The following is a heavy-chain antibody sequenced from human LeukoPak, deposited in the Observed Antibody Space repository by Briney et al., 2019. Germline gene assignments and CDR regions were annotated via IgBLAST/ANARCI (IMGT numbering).Heavy chain of an antibody. D-gene: IGHD4-17*01. CDR1: GFIFSSFT. V-gene: IGHV3-21*01. CDR3: TGGSYGDYGY. Sequence: PGGSLRLSCATSGFIFSSFTMNWVRQAPGRGLEWVSSINSGSNSIYYADSETGRFTISRDNAKNSLYLQMNSLRAEDTAVYYCTGGSYGDYGYWGQGALVTVSS. CDR2: INSGSNSI. J-gene: IGHJ4*02.